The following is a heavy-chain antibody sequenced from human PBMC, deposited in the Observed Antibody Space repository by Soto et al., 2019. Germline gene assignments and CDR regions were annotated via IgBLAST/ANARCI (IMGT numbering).Heavy chain of an antibody. J-gene: IGHJ4*02. CDR2: ISSNGGST. D-gene: IGHD1-1*01. Sequence: EVQLVESGGGLVQPGGSLRLSCAASGFTFSSYAMHWVRQAPGKGLENVSAISSNGGSTYYANSVKGRFTISRDNSKNTLKRQMGSLRAEEMAVYYCVRGPGYSFDFWGQGTLVTVSS. CDR3: VRGPGYSFDF. V-gene: IGHV3-64*01. CDR1: GFTFSSYA.